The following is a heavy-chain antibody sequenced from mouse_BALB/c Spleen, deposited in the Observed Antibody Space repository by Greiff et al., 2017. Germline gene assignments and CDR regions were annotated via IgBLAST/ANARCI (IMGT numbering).Heavy chain of an antibody. CDR3: ARGDYAMDY. J-gene: IGHJ4*01. V-gene: IGHV5-15*02. CDR2: ISNLAYSI. CDR1: GFTFSDYG. Sequence: EVKVVESGGGLVQPGGSRKLSCAASGFTFSDYGMAWVRQAPGKGPEWVAFISNLAYSIYYADTVTGRFTISRENAKNTLYLEMSSLRSEDTAMYYCARGDYAMDYWGQGTSVTVSS.